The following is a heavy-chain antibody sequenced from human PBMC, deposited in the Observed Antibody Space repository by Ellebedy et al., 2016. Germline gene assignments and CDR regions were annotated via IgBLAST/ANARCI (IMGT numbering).Heavy chain of an antibody. CDR3: VTEISGAFHI. J-gene: IGHJ3*02. V-gene: IGHV3-15*07. D-gene: IGHD2/OR15-2a*01. CDR2: IKSKPDGGAV. CDR1: GFTFRNSW. Sequence: GESLKISCTGSGFTFRNSWMNWVRQAPEMGLEWVGLIKSKPDGGAVDYAAPVKGRFTISRDDSQNTLYLHMSSLRTDDTAVYYCVTEISGAFHIWGLGTMVTVSS.